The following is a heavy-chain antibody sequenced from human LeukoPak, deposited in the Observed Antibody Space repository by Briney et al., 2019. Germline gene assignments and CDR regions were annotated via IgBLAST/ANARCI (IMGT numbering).Heavy chain of an antibody. J-gene: IGHJ4*02. D-gene: IGHD1-1*01. CDR1: GFTFSSSG. Sequence: GGSLRLSCAASGFTFSSSGMHWVRQAPGKGLEWVAVISYDGRSKYYGDSVKGRFTISRDNSKNTLYLQMNSLRAEDTALYYCAKDFVRYNIQFDYWGQGALVTVSS. CDR2: ISYDGRSK. V-gene: IGHV3-30*18. CDR3: AKDFVRYNIQFDY.